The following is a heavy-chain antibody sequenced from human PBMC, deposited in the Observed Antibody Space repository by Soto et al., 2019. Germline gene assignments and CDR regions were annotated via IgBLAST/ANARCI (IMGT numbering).Heavy chain of an antibody. D-gene: IGHD1-20*01. Sequence: QVQLVQSGAEVKKPGSSVKVSCKASGGTFSSYTISWVRQAPGQGLEWMGRIIPILGIANYAQKFQGRVTITADKPTSTAYMELSSLRSEDTAVYYCARDFHPLTGTIHPFDYWGQGTLVTVSS. J-gene: IGHJ4*02. V-gene: IGHV1-69*08. CDR1: GGTFSSYT. CDR3: ARDFHPLTGTIHPFDY. CDR2: IIPILGIA.